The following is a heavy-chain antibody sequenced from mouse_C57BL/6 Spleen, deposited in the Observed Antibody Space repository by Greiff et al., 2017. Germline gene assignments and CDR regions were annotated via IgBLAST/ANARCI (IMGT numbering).Heavy chain of an antibody. D-gene: IGHD1-1*01. CDR3: ARDVFYGSSYGYFDV. V-gene: IGHV5-16*01. CDR2: INYDGSST. CDR1: GFTFSDYY. Sequence: EVMLVESEGGLVQPGSSMKLSCTASGFTFSDYYMAWVRQVPEKGLGWVANINYDGSSTYYLDSLKSRFIISRDNAKNILYLQMSSLKSEDTATYYCARDVFYGSSYGYFDVWGTGTTVTVSS. J-gene: IGHJ1*03.